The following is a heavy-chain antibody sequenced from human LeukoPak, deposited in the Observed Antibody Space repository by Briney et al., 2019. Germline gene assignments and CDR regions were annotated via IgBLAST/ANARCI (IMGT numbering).Heavy chain of an antibody. Sequence: RGSLRLSCAASGFTFSDYGMQWVRQAPGKGLECLSVIWSGGSIADYAESVRGRFTISRDNSKNTVYLQMNSLRAEDTAIYFCTRVATAGTWTDYWGQGTLVTVSS. CDR1: GFTFSDYG. J-gene: IGHJ4*02. CDR2: IWSGGSIA. CDR3: TRVATAGTWTDY. D-gene: IGHD6-25*01. V-gene: IGHV3-33*03.